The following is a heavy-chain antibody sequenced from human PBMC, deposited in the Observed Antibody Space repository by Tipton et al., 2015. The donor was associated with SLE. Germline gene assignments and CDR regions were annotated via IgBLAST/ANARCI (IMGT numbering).Heavy chain of an antibody. CDR2: IYSSGRT. V-gene: IGHV4-4*07. J-gene: IGHJ3*02. Sequence: LSLSCTVSGGDISTFYWSWIRQSAGRGLEWIGRIYSSGRTNYNPSLKSRVTMSVDTSRKQFYLKWTSVTAADTAVYYCARRGWVDAFDIWGQGTMVIVST. CDR1: GGDISTFY. CDR3: ARRGWVDAFDI. D-gene: IGHD6-19*01.